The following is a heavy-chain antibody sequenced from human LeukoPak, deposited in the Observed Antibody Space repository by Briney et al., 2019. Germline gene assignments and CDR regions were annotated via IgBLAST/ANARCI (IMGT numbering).Heavy chain of an antibody. Sequence: KPSQTLSLTCTVSGGSISSGGYYWSWIRQHPGKGLEWIGYIYYSGSTYYNPSLKSRVTISVDTSKNQFSLNLTSVTAADTAVYYCAKEGPSRSTVPYWGQGTLVTVSS. V-gene: IGHV4-31*03. J-gene: IGHJ4*02. CDR1: GGSISSGGYY. D-gene: IGHD2-2*01. CDR2: IYYSGST. CDR3: AKEGPSRSTVPY.